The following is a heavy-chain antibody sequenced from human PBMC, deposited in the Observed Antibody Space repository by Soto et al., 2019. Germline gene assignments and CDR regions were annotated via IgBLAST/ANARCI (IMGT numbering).Heavy chain of an antibody. CDR2: IIPIFGTA. Sequence: QVQLVQSGAEVKKPGSSVKVSCKASGGTFSSYAISWVRQAPGQGLEWMGGIIPIFGTANYAQKFQGRVTITADESTSTAYMELSRLRYEDTAVYYCARCLVVSTSGRDYYYGMDVWGQGTTVTVSS. CDR1: GGTFSSYA. CDR3: ARCLVVSTSGRDYYYGMDV. D-gene: IGHD2-15*01. J-gene: IGHJ6*02. V-gene: IGHV1-69*12.